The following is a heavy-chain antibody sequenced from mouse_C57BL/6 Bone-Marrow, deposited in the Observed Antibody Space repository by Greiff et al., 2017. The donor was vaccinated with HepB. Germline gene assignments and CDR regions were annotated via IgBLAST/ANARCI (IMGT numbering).Heavy chain of an antibody. CDR3: ARFPDEV. CDR2: IDPSDSYT. J-gene: IGHJ1*03. V-gene: IGHV1-69*01. Sequence: QVQLQQPGAELVMPGASVKLSCKASGYTFTSYWMHWVKQRPGQGLEWIEEIDPSDSYTNYNQKFKGKSTLTVDKSSSTAYMQLSSLTSEDSAVYYCARFPDEVWGTGTTVTVSS. CDR1: GYTFTSYW. D-gene: IGHD2-3*01.